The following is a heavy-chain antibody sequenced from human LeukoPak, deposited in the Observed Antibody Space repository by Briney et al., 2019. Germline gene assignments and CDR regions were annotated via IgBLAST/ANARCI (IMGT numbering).Heavy chain of an antibody. J-gene: IGHJ3*02. CDR2: IYTSGST. V-gene: IGHV4-4*07. CDR1: GGSISSYY. D-gene: IGHD6-6*01. CDR3: ARGGRSIAARLPGNDAFDI. Sequence: SETLSLTCTVSGGSISSYYWSWIRQPAGKGLEWVGRIYTSGSTNYNPSLKSRVTMSVDTSKNQFSLKLSSVTAADTAVYYCARGGRSIAARLPGNDAFDIWGQGTMVSVSS.